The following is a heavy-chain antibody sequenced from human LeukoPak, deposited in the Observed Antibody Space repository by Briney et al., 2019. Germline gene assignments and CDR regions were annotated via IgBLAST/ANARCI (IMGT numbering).Heavy chain of an antibody. V-gene: IGHV3-30*18. D-gene: IGHD3-10*01. CDR2: ISYDGSNK. J-gene: IGHJ6*03. CDR3: AKDRPGTMVRGGYMDV. Sequence: GGSLRLSCAASGFTFSNYGMHWVRQAPGKGLEWVAVISYDGSNKYYADSVKGRFTISRDNSKNTLYLQMNSLRAEDTAVYYCAKDRPGTMVRGGYMDVWGKGTTVTVSS. CDR1: GFTFSNYG.